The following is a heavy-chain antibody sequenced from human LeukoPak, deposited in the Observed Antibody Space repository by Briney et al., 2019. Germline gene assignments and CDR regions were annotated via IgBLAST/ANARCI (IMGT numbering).Heavy chain of an antibody. D-gene: IGHD6-19*01. CDR2: IRSKAYGGTT. V-gene: IGHV3-49*04. J-gene: IGHJ4*02. CDR3: TRVLGPNSSGWYGGQDY. Sequence: PGGSLRLSCTASGFTFGDYAMSWVRQASGKGLEWVGFIRSKAYGGTTEYAASVKGRFTISRDDSKSIDYLQMNSLKTEDTAVYYCTRVLGPNSSGWYGGQDYWGRGTLVTVSS. CDR1: GFTFGDYA.